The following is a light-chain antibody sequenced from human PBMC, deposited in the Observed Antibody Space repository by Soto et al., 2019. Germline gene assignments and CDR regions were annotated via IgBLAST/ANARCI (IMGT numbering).Light chain of an antibody. V-gene: IGKV3-11*01. CDR3: QQRSNWPPVT. J-gene: IGKJ4*01. CDR1: QSVSSY. CDR2: DAS. Sequence: EIVLTQSPATLYLSPGERATLSCRASQSVSSYLAWYQQKPGQAPRLLIYDASNRATGIPARFSSSGSGTDFTRTIISLEPEDCAIYYCQQRSNWPPVTFGGGTKVEIK.